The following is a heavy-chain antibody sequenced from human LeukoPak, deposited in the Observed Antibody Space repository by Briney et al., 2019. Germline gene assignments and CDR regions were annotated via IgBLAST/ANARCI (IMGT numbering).Heavy chain of an antibody. J-gene: IGHJ4*02. CDR2: INPNSGGT. Sequence: ASVKVSCKASGCTFTGYYMHWVRQAPGQGLEWMGWINPNSGGTNYAQKFQGGVTMTRDTSISTAYMELSRLRSDDTAVYYCARDSSGYLRYFDYWGQGTLVTVSS. D-gene: IGHD3-22*01. V-gene: IGHV1-2*02. CDR1: GCTFTGYY. CDR3: ARDSSGYLRYFDY.